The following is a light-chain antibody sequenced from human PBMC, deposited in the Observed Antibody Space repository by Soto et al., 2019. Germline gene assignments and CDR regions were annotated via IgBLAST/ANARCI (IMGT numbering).Light chain of an antibody. Sequence: DIQMTQSPSTLSASVGDRVTITCRASQSITNWLAWYQQKPGKAPKLLMYDASNLHSGVPSRFSGSGSGTEFTLTISSLQPDDFETYYCQQYNGYPWTLGLGTKVDIK. J-gene: IGKJ1*01. CDR1: QSITNW. CDR3: QQYNGYPWT. V-gene: IGKV1-5*01. CDR2: DAS.